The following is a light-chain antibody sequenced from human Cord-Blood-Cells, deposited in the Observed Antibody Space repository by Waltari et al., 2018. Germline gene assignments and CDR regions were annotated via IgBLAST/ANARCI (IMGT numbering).Light chain of an antibody. CDR2: DDS. CDR1: SSDVGGYNY. V-gene: IGLV2-14*01. J-gene: IGLJ2*01. Sequence: QSALTQPASVSGSPGQSIPISCTGTSSDVGGYNYVPWYQQHPGTTPKLLIYDDSNRPSGVSNRFSGSKSCNTASLTISGLQAEDEADYYCSSYTSSSTLVFGGGTKLTVL. CDR3: SSYTSSSTLV.